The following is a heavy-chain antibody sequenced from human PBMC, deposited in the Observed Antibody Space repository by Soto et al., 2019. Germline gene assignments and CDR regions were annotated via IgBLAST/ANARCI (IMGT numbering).Heavy chain of an antibody. D-gene: IGHD6-6*01. CDR3: ARAREPEYSSSIFFDY. Sequence: RLSCAVSGLTVSRTQMSWVRQAPGKGLQWVSVIYSAGSTYYATAVKGRFTISRDISENKIFLELNGLTVDDTAVYYCARAREPEYSSSIFFDYWGRGTVVTVSS. J-gene: IGHJ4*01. V-gene: IGHV3-53*01. CDR1: GLTVSRTQ. CDR2: IYSAGST.